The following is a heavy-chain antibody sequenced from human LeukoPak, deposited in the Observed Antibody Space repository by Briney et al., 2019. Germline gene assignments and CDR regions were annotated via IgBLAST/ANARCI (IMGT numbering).Heavy chain of an antibody. D-gene: IGHD6-19*01. CDR1: GGSISSYY. CDR2: IYTSGST. V-gene: IGHV4-4*07. CDR3: ARMWGLIAVAGTGWYYYYYGMDV. Sequence: PSETLSLTCTVSGGSISSYYWSWIRQPAGKGLEWIGRIYTSGSTNYNPSLKSRVTISVDTSKNQFSLKLSSVTAADTAVYYCARMWGLIAVAGTGWYYYYYGMDVWGQGTTVTVSS. J-gene: IGHJ6*02.